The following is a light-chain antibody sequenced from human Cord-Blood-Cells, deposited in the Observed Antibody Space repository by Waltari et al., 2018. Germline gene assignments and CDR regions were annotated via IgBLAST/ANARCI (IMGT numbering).Light chain of an antibody. CDR1: QSVSSSY. Sequence: EIVLTQSPGTLSLSPGERATLSCRARQSVSSSYLAWYQQKPGQAPRLLIYGASSRATGIPDRFSGSGSGTDFTLTISRLESEDFAVYYCQQYGSSPTWTFGQGTKVEIK. V-gene: IGKV3-20*01. CDR2: GAS. CDR3: QQYGSSPTWT. J-gene: IGKJ1*01.